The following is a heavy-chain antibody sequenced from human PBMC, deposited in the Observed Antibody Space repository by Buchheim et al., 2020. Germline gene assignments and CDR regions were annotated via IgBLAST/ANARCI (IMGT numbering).Heavy chain of an antibody. CDR3: AREREFRGWYPYAFDI. D-gene: IGHD6-19*01. Sequence: EVQLVESGGGLVQPGGSLRLSCAASGFTFSSYWMSWVRQAPGKGLEWVANIKQDGSEKYYVDSVKGRFTISRDNAKKSLYLNRNSLRSDDSDVYYCAREREFRGWYPYAFDIWGQWT. J-gene: IGHJ3*02. CDR2: IKQDGSEK. V-gene: IGHV3-7*03. CDR1: GFTFSSYW.